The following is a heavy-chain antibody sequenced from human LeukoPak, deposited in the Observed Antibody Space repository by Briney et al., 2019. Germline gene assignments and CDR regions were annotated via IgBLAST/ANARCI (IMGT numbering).Heavy chain of an antibody. Sequence: PSETLSLTCAAYGGSFSGYYWSWIRQPPGKGLEWIGEINHSGSTNYNPSLKSRVTISVDTSKNQFSLKLSSVTAADTAVYYCARGARSGLRYFDWLFDPFDYWGQGTLVTVSS. CDR1: GGSFSGYY. CDR3: ARGARSGLRYFDWLFDPFDY. D-gene: IGHD3-9*01. V-gene: IGHV4-34*01. J-gene: IGHJ4*02. CDR2: INHSGST.